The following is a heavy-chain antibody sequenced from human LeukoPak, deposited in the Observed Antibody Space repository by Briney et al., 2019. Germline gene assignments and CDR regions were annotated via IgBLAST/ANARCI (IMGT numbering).Heavy chain of an antibody. CDR1: GFTFSSYA. CDR3: ARMAGITMVRGVIITSGLNGGGPVDY. J-gene: IGHJ4*02. V-gene: IGHV3-23*01. D-gene: IGHD3-10*01. Sequence: PGGSLRLSCAASGFTFSSYAMSWVRQAPGKGLEWVSAISGSGGSTYYADPVKGRLTISRDNSKNTLYLQMNSLRAEDTAVYYCARMAGITMVRGVIITSGLNGGGPVDYWGQGTLVTVSS. CDR2: ISGSGGST.